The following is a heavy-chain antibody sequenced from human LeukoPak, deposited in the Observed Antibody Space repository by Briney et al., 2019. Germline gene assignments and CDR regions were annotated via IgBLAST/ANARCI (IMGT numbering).Heavy chain of an antibody. D-gene: IGHD3-22*01. CDR3: ARGGPSYYYDSSGYPDNWFDP. J-gene: IGHJ5*02. CDR2: IYTSGST. CDR1: GGSISSGSYY. Sequence: PSETLSLTCTVSGGSISSGSYYCSWIRQPAGKGLEWIGRIYTSGSTNYNPSLKSRVTISVDTSKNQFSLKLSSVTAADTAVYYCARGGPSYYYDSSGYPDNWFDPWGQGALVTVSS. V-gene: IGHV4-61*02.